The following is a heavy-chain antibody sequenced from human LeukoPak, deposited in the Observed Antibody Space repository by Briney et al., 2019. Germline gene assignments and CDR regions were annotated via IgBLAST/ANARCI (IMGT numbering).Heavy chain of an antibody. Sequence: GGSLRLSCAASGFTFSSYAMSWVRLAPGKGLEWVSAISGSGGSTYYADSVKGRFTISRDNSKNTPYLQMNSLRAEDTAVHYCAKQQAKSFDYWGQGTLVTVSS. CDR1: GFTFSSYA. CDR2: ISGSGGST. V-gene: IGHV3-23*01. D-gene: IGHD1-26*01. J-gene: IGHJ4*02. CDR3: AKQQAKSFDY.